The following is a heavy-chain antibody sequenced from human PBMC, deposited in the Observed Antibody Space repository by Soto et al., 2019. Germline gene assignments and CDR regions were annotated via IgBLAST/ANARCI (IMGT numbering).Heavy chain of an antibody. Sequence: GESLKISCKGSGYSFTSYWIGWVRQMPGKGLEWMGIIYPGDSDTRYSPSFQGQVTISADKSISTAYLQWSSLKASDTAMYYCARSITIFGVVIIEYFDYWGQGTLVPVSS. CDR1: GYSFTSYW. CDR2: IYPGDSDT. D-gene: IGHD3-3*01. CDR3: ARSITIFGVVIIEYFDY. V-gene: IGHV5-51*01. J-gene: IGHJ4*02.